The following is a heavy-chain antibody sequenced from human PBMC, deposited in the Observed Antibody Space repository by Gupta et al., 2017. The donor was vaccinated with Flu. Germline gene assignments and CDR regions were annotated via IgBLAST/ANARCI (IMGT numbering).Heavy chain of an antibody. CDR2: MNAGNGIA. D-gene: IGHD3-22*01. J-gene: IGHJ3*02. V-gene: IGHV1-3*01. Sequence: QVQLVQSGTEVKKPGTSVKVSCKASGYTFTTHTLHWVRQAPGQSLEWMGWMNAGNGIAKYSQPLQGRVTITRDTSASTVYMEVTNLKSEDTAVYYCARPADSSGYDAFDIWGRGTMVTVSS. CDR1: GYTFTTHT. CDR3: ARPADSSGYDAFDI.